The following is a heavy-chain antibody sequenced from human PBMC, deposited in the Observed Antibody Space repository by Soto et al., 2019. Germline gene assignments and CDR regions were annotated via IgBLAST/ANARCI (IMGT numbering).Heavy chain of an antibody. J-gene: IGHJ4*02. Sequence: EVQLVESGGGLVQPGRSLRLSCAASGFTFDDYAMHWVRQAPGKGLEWVSGISWNSGSIGYADSVKGRFTISGDNAKNSLYLQMNSLRAEDTALYYCAKVKAPGTPGLWYGASFDYWGQGTLVTVSS. CDR2: ISWNSGSI. V-gene: IGHV3-9*01. CDR3: AKVKAPGTPGLWYGASFDY. D-gene: IGHD3-10*01. CDR1: GFTFDDYA.